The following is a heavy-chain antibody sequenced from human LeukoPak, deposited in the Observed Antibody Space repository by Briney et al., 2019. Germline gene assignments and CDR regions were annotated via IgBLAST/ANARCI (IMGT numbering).Heavy chain of an antibody. D-gene: IGHD1-1*01. J-gene: IGHJ4*02. CDR1: GFTFSNYA. V-gene: IGHV3-23*01. CDR3: AKVEGASKASVY. CDR2: ISGSGGST. Sequence: GGSLRLSCAAAGFTFSNYAMTWVRQAPGKGLEWVSSISGSGGSTYYADSVKGRFTISRDNSKNTLYLQMYSLRAEDTAVYYCAKVEGASKASVYWGQGALVTVSS.